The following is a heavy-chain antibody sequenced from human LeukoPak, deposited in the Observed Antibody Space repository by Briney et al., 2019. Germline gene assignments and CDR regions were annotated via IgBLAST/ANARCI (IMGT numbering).Heavy chain of an antibody. D-gene: IGHD3-10*01. J-gene: IGHJ6*02. CDR2: SGSS. CDR1: GGSFSDFY. V-gene: IGHV4-59*01. CDR3: ARTRRHYYGSGKNLTPWPAGLDV. Sequence: PSETLSLTCTVSGGSFSDFYWTWIRQSPGQGLEWIGYSGSSNYNPSLKGRVTISVDTSKRHFSLTLSSVTAADTGIYYCARTRRHYYGSGKNLTPWPAGLDVWGQGTTVIVS.